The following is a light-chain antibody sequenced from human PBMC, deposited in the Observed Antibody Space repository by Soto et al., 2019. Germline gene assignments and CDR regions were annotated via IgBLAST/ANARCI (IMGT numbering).Light chain of an antibody. V-gene: IGLV2-18*02. CDR1: SSDVGSYNR. Sequence: QSALTQPPSVSGSPGQSVTISCTGTSSDVGSYNRVSWYQQPPGTAPKLMIYEVSNRPSGVPDRFSGSKSTNTASLTISGLQAEDEADYYCSSYTSSDTYVFGTGTKLTVL. CDR2: EVS. CDR3: SSYTSSDTYV. J-gene: IGLJ1*01.